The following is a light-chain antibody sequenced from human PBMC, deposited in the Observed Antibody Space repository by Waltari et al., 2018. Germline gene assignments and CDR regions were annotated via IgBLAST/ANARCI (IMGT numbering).Light chain of an antibody. J-gene: IGLJ2*01. Sequence: QSALTQPRSVSGSPGQSVTISCTGTSSDVGGYNFVPWYQQHPGKAPQLMIYDVNRRPSGVPDRFSGSKSGNTASLTVSGLQAEDEADYYCCSYAGSYNWVFGGGTTLTVL. V-gene: IGLV2-11*01. CDR2: DVN. CDR1: SSDVGGYNF. CDR3: CSYAGSYNWV.